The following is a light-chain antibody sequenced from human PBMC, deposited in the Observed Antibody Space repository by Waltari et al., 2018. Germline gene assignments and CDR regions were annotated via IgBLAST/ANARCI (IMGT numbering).Light chain of an antibody. Sequence: EIVMTQSPATLSVSPGESATLSCRASKSVSRNLAWYQQKPGQAPRLLIFGASTRATGIPDRFSGNGSGTDFTLTISSLQSEDFAVYYCQQYDNWPPYTFGQGTKLEIK. J-gene: IGKJ2*01. V-gene: IGKV3-15*01. CDR3: QQYDNWPPYT. CDR2: GAS. CDR1: KSVSRN.